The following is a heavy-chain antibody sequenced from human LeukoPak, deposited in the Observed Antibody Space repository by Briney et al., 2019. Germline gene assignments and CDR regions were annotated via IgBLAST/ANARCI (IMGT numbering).Heavy chain of an antibody. CDR1: GGSFRGYY. CDR3: ARGEWFWDY. V-gene: IGHV4-34*01. Sequence: KPSETLSLTHAVYGGSFRGYYWSWIRQPPGKGREWIGEIHHSGSTNYHPSLKSQVPKSVDTSKNQFSRQLSPVTAADTAVYYCARGEWFWDYWGQGTQVTVPS. D-gene: IGHD3-10*01. CDR2: IHHSGST. J-gene: IGHJ4*02.